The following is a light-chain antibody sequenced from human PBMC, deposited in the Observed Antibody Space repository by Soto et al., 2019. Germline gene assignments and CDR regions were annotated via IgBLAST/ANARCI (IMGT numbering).Light chain of an antibody. CDR1: SSNIGINT. J-gene: IGLJ2*01. CDR2: TDN. CDR3: AAWDDSLNGPV. Sequence: QSVLTQPPSASGTPGQRVTISCSGSSSNIGINTVNWYQQVPGTAPKLLIYTDNQRPSGVPDRFSGSKSGTSASLAISGLQSEDEADYYCAAWDDSLNGPVFGGGTKLTVL. V-gene: IGLV1-44*01.